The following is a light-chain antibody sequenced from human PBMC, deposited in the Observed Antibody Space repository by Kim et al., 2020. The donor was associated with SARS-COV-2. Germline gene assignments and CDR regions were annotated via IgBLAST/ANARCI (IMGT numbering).Light chain of an antibody. V-gene: IGKV1-17*01. Sequence: EIQLTQSPSSLSASVGDRVTITCRASQGIRNDCSWYQQKPGRAPHRLIYTASTLQSRVPSRFSGSGSGTEFTLTISSLQPEDFATYYCLQHNSYPRTFGQGTKVDIK. CDR2: TAS. CDR1: QGIRND. CDR3: LQHNSYPRT. J-gene: IGKJ1*01.